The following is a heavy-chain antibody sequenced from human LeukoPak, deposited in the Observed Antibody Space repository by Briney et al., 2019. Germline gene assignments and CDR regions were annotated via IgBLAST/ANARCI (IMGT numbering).Heavy chain of an antibody. V-gene: IGHV3-23*01. D-gene: IGHD3-3*01. CDR2: ISGSGGST. Sequence: GGSLRLSCAASGFTFSGYAMSWVRQAPGKGLEWVSAISGSGGSTYYADSVKGRFTISRDNSKNTLYLQMNSLRAEDTAVYYCAKGWITIFGVVIGAFDIWGQGTMVTVSS. J-gene: IGHJ3*02. CDR1: GFTFSGYA. CDR3: AKGWITIFGVVIGAFDI.